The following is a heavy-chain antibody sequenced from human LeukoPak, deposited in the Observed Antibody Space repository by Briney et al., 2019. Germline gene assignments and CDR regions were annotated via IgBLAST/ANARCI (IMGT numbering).Heavy chain of an antibody. J-gene: IGHJ4*02. V-gene: IGHV4-39*01. Sequence: SETLSLTCTVSGGSISGSSDFWGWIRQPPGKGLEWIGSIYYSGRTYNNPSLKSRVTISVDTSKNQFSLKLSSVTAADTAVYYCARHRWDGTFNFDYWGQGTLVPVSS. CDR3: ARHRWDGTFNFDY. CDR1: GGSISGSSDF. CDR2: IYYSGRT. D-gene: IGHD1-1*01.